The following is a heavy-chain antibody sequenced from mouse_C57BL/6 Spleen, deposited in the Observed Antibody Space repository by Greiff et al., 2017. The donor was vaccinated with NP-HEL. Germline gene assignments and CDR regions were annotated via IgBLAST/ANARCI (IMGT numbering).Heavy chain of an antibody. CDR1: GYTFTSYW. CDR3: ARYPITTVVATDYAMDY. CDR2: IYPGSGST. Sequence: VQLQQPGAELVKPGASVKMSCKASGYTFTSYWITWVKQRPGQGLEWIGDIYPGSGSTNYNEKFKSKATLTVDTSSSTAYMQLSSLTSEDSAVYYCARYPITTVVATDYAMDYWGQGTSVTVSS. D-gene: IGHD1-1*01. V-gene: IGHV1-55*01. J-gene: IGHJ4*01.